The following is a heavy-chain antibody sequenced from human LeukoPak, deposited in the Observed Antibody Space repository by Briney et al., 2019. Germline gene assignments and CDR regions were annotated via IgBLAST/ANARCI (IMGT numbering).Heavy chain of an antibody. Sequence: GGSLRLSCAASGFTFSDSAMHWVRQASGKGLEWVGRIRSKTNNYETAYGESVKGRVTISRDDSRNTAYLQMNSLKIEDTAVYYCARGAYCGGDCYYYYYYMDVWGKGTTVTISS. CDR3: ARGAYCGGDCYYYYYYMDV. J-gene: IGHJ6*03. V-gene: IGHV3-73*01. CDR2: IRSKTNNYET. CDR1: GFTFSDSA. D-gene: IGHD2-21*02.